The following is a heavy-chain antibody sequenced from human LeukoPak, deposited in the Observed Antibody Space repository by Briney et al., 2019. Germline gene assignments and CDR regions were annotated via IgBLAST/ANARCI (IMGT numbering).Heavy chain of an antibody. CDR2: ISGSNVNT. CDR1: GFTFNSYV. Sequence: GGSLRLSCAASGFTFNSYVMSWVRQAPGKGLEWVSAISGSNVNTYYADSVKGRFTISRDNSKNTLYLQMDSLRAEDTAAYYCAKIGSSLAATGWRSLGYWSQGTLVSVSS. CDR3: AKIGSSLAATGWRSLGY. D-gene: IGHD3-9*01. J-gene: IGHJ4*02. V-gene: IGHV3-23*01.